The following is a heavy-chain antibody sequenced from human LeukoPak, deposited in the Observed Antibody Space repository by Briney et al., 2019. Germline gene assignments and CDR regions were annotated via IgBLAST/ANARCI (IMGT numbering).Heavy chain of an antibody. CDR1: GFTFSSYA. Sequence: PGGSLRLSCAASGFTFSSYAMSWVRQAPGKGLEWVAVIWYDGSNKYYADSVKGRFTISRDNSKNTLYLQMNSLRAEDTAVYYCAGVGFGSRYYDFWSDSRLGLESPNSNDYWGQGTLVTVSS. CDR2: IWYDGSNK. CDR3: AGVGFGSRYYDFWSDSRLGLESPNSNDY. J-gene: IGHJ4*02. V-gene: IGHV3-33*08. D-gene: IGHD3-3*01.